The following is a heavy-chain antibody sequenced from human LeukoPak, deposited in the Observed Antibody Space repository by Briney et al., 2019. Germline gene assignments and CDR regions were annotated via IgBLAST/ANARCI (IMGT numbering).Heavy chain of an antibody. CDR3: AKDLGTLISGSYYFYFDY. CDR1: GFTLSSYA. D-gene: IGHD3-10*01. Sequence: SGGSLRLSCAASGFTLSSYAMSWVRQARGKGREWVSAIRGGGSNTYYADTVKGHFIISRDNSKNTVYLQMNSLRAEDTAVYYCAKDLGTLISGSYYFYFDYWGQGTLVTVSS. V-gene: IGHV3-23*01. J-gene: IGHJ4*02. CDR2: IRGGGSNT.